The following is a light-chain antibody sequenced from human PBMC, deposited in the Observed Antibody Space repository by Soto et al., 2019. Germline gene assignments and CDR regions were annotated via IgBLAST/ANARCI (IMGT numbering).Light chain of an antibody. V-gene: IGLV2-14*01. CDR1: SSDVGGYNY. CDR2: DVN. CDR3: SSYTSSITLYV. J-gene: IGLJ1*01. Sequence: QSALTQPASVSGSPGQSITISCTGTSSDVGGYNYVSWYQQHPGKAPKLMIYDVNNRPSGVSNRFSGYKSGNTASLTISGLQAEDEADYYCSSYTSSITLYVFGTGTKLTVL.